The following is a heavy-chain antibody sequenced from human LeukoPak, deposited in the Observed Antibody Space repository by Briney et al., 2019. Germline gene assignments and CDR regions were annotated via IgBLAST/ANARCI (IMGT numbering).Heavy chain of an antibody. CDR1: GVSISSYY. Sequence: KPSETLSLTCTVSGVSISSYYWSWIRQPPGKGLEWIGYIYYSGSTNYNPSLKSRVTISVDTSKNQFSLKLSSVTAADTAVYYCARTTEAHSWRTRYYDYYMDVWGKVTTVTVSS. D-gene: IGHD6-13*01. CDR3: ARTTEAHSWRTRYYDYYMDV. CDR2: IYYSGST. V-gene: IGHV4-59*01. J-gene: IGHJ6*03.